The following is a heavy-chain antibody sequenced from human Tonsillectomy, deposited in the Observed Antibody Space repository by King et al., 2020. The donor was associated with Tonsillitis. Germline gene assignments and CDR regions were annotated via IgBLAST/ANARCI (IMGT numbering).Heavy chain of an antibody. Sequence: DVQLVESGGGLVQPGGSLRLSCAASGFTFSSYALSWVRQAPGKGLEWVSGISGSGGGTYYADSVKGRFTISRDISKNTLDLQMNSLRAEDTAVYYCAKSLRGGITVAGTIDYWGQGTLVTVSS. CDR1: GFTFSSYA. CDR2: ISGSGGGT. J-gene: IGHJ4*02. V-gene: IGHV3-23*04. D-gene: IGHD6-19*01. CDR3: AKSLRGGITVAGTIDY.